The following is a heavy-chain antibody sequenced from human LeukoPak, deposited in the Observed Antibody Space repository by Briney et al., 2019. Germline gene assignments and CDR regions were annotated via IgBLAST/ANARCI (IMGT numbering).Heavy chain of an antibody. Sequence: GASVKVSCKASGYTFTSYDINWVRQATGQGLEWMGWMNPNSGNTGYAQKFQGRVTITRNTSISTAYMELSSLRSEDTAVYYCARECPGCKYNWFDPWGQGTLVTVSS. V-gene: IGHV1-8*03. J-gene: IGHJ5*02. D-gene: IGHD2-15*01. CDR1: GYTFTSYD. CDR2: MNPNSGNT. CDR3: ARECPGCKYNWFDP.